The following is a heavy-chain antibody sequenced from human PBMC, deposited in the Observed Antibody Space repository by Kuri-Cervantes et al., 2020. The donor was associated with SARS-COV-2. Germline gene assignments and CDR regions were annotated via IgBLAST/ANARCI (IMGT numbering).Heavy chain of an antibody. Sequence: SETLSLTCTVSGGSISSYYWSWIRQPAGKGLEWIGRIYTSGSTNYNPSLKSRVTMSVDTSKNQFPLKLSSVTAADTAVYYCAREEAIGSPSQDWGQGTLVTVSS. CDR2: IYTSGST. D-gene: IGHD1-26*01. CDR1: GGSISSYY. J-gene: IGHJ4*02. V-gene: IGHV4-4*07. CDR3: AREEAIGSPSQD.